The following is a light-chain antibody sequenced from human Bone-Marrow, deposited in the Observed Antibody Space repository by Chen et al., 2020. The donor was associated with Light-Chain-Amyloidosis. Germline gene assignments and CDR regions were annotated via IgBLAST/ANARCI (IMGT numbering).Light chain of an antibody. V-gene: IGLV3-25*03. CDR2: RDT. CDR3: QSADSSGTYEVI. Sequence: SYELTHPPSVSVSPLQTASITCSGDDLPTKYAYWYQQKPVQAPVLVIHRDTERPSGISERFSGSSSGTTATLTISGVQAEDEADYHCQSADSSGTYEVIFGGGTKLTVL. CDR1: DLPTKY. J-gene: IGLJ2*01.